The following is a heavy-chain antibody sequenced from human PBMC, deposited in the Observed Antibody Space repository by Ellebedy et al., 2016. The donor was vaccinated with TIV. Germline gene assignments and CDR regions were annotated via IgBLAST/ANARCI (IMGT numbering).Heavy chain of an antibody. CDR2: IRSKAKGYGA. CDR3: AGRLAKGSTHFEY. CDR1: GFTFSVSA. V-gene: IGHV3-73*01. D-gene: IGHD2/OR15-2a*01. Sequence: GGSLRLXCAASGFTFSVSAMHWVRQASGKGLEWVGRIRSKAKGYGAAYAASVKTRFTISRDDSKNMAYLQMNSLKREDSAVYYCAGRLAKGSTHFEYWGQGTLVTVSS. J-gene: IGHJ4*02.